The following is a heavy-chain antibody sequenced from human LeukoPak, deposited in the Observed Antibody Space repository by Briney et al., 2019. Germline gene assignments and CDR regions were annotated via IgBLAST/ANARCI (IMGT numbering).Heavy chain of an antibody. CDR2: IFPGDSDT. CDR1: GYSFTSYW. CDR3: ARHDGYSSGWYQGLDV. J-gene: IGHJ6*02. D-gene: IGHD6-19*01. Sequence: GESLKISCKGSGYSFTSYWIAWVRQMPGKGLEWMGIIFPGDSDTRYSPSFQGQVTISADKSISTAYLQWSSLKASDTAMYYCARHDGYSSGWYQGLDVWGQGTTVTVSS. V-gene: IGHV5-51*01.